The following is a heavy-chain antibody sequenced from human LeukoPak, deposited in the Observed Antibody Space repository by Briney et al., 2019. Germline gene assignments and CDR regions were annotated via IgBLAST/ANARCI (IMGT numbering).Heavy chain of an antibody. CDR1: GGSFSGYY. V-gene: IGHV4-34*01. D-gene: IGHD6-13*01. J-gene: IGHJ5*02. CDR3: ARLHRFIAAARMNWFDP. Sequence: SETLSLTCAVYGGSFSGYYWSWIRQPPGKGLEWIGEINHSGSTYYNPSLKSRVTISVDTSKNQFSLKLSSVTAADTAVYYCARLHRFIAAARMNWFDPWGQGTLVTVSS. CDR2: INHSGST.